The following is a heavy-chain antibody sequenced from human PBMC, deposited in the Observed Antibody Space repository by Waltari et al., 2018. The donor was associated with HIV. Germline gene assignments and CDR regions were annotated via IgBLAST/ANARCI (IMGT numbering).Heavy chain of an antibody. V-gene: IGHV3-74*01. CDR2: INSDGSSI. CDR3: ARVGGYTSPVSN. J-gene: IGHJ4*02. D-gene: IGHD5-18*01. Sequence: EVQLVESGGGLVQPGGSLRLSCAASGFTFSTHWMHWVRQVPGKGLVLFSRINSDGSSISYSDSVKGRFTISRDNAKNTVYLQMNSLRVEDAAVYYCARVGGYTSPVSNWGQGTLVTVSS. CDR1: GFTFSTHW.